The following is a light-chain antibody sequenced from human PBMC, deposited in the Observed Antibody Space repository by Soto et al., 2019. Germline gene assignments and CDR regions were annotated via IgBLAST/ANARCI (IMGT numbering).Light chain of an antibody. CDR2: SSS. CDR1: SSDVGVYNY. J-gene: IGLJ1*01. Sequence: QSALTQPASVSGSPGQSITISCTGTSSDVGVYNYFSWYHHHACKAPRLMIYSSSNRPSGVSHRFSGSKFGNTASLTFSWLQAEDEADYYGRSDTCGRTPLDVFGSGTKLTVL. CDR3: RSDTCGRTPLDV. V-gene: IGLV2-14*01.